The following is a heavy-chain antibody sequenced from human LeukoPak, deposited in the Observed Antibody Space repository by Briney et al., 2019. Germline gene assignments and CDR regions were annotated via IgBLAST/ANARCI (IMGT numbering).Heavy chain of an antibody. J-gene: IGHJ4*02. CDR3: ARDYYDSSGYFDY. V-gene: IGHV1-69*04. Sequence: PVASVKVSCKASGGTFSSYTISWVRQAPGQGLEWMGRIIPILGIANYAQKFQGRVTITADKSTSTAYMELSSLRSEVTAVYYCARDYYDSSGYFDYWGQGTLVTVSS. CDR2: IIPILGIA. CDR1: GGTFSSYT. D-gene: IGHD3-22*01.